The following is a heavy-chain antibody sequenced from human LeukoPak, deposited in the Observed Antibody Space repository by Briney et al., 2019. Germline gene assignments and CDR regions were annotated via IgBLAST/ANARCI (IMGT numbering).Heavy chain of an antibody. Sequence: GGSLRLSCAASGFTFSSYSMNWVRQAPGKGLERYSSISSSSSYIYYADSVKGRFTISRDNAKNSLHQQMNSLRAEDTAVYYCARLYGSGSRDNDYWGQGTLVTVSS. V-gene: IGHV3-21*01. CDR2: ISSSSSYI. CDR1: GFTFSSYS. D-gene: IGHD3-10*01. J-gene: IGHJ4*02. CDR3: ARLYGSGSRDNDY.